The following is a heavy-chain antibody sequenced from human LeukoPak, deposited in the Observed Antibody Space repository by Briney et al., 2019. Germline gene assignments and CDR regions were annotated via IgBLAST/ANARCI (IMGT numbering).Heavy chain of an antibody. CDR2: IYYSGST. V-gene: IGHV4-39*01. CDR3: ASLVATTLWERSYCYYMDV. D-gene: IGHD5-12*01. J-gene: IGHJ6*03. CDR1: GGSISSSSYY. Sequence: PSETLSLTCTVSGGSISSSSYYWGWIRQPPGKGLEWIGSIYYSGSTYYNPSLKSRVTISVDTSKNQFSLKLSSVTAADTAVYYCASLVATTLWERSYCYYMDVWGKGTTVTISS.